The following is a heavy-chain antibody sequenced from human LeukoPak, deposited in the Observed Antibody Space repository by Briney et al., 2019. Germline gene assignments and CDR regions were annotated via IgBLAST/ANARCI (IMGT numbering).Heavy chain of an antibody. CDR1: GFTFSNYA. CDR2: ITASGGGT. V-gene: IGHV3-23*01. D-gene: IGHD6-25*01. Sequence: PGGSLRLSCAASGFTFSNYAMSWVRQAPGKGLEWVSAITASGGGTNYADSVKGRFTISRDNSKNTLYLQLNSLRAEDTAMYYCARATLSGGRACDYMDVWGKGTTVTVSS. CDR3: ARATLSGGRACDYMDV. J-gene: IGHJ6*03.